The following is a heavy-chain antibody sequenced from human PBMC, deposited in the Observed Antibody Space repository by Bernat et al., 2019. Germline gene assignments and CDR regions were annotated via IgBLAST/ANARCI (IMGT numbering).Heavy chain of an antibody. Sequence: EVQLVESGGGLVQPGGSLRLSCAASGFTVSSNYMSWVRQAPGKGLEWVSVIYSGGSTYYADSVKGRFTISRDNSRNMLYLQMNSLRVDDTAVYLCVKALGSAAAAGRFANFDFWGQGTLVTVSS. J-gene: IGHJ4*02. D-gene: IGHD6-13*01. V-gene: IGHV3-66*01. CDR2: IYSGGST. CDR3: VKALGSAAAAGRFANFDF. CDR1: GFTVSSNY.